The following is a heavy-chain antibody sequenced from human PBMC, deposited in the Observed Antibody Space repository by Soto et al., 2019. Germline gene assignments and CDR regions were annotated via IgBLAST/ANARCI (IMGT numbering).Heavy chain of an antibody. CDR1: GYSFTTYW. J-gene: IGHJ4*02. D-gene: IGHD6-19*01. V-gene: IGHV5-51*01. CDR2: IYPGDSDT. CDR3: ARRASSIALSGYFDS. Sequence: PGESLKISCKASGYSFTTYWIGWVRQMPGKGLEWMGIIYPGDSDTRYSPSFQGQVTISADKSISTAYLQWSSLKASDTAMYYCARRASSIALSGYFDSWGQGTLVTVSS.